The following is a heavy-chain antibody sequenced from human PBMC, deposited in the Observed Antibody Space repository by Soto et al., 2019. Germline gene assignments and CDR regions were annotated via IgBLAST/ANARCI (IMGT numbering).Heavy chain of an antibody. Sequence: ASVKVSCKASGYTLTGYYMHWVRQAPGQGLEWMGWINPNSGGTNYAQKFQGWVTMTRDTSISTAYMELSRLRSDDTAVYYCARDGGSGHDADYYYYYGMDVWGQGTTVTVSS. D-gene: IGHD3-10*01. J-gene: IGHJ6*02. V-gene: IGHV1-2*04. CDR1: GYTLTGYY. CDR2: INPNSGGT. CDR3: ARDGGSGHDADYYYYYGMDV.